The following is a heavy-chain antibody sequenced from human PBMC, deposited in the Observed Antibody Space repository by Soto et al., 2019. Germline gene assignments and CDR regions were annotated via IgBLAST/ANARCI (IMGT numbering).Heavy chain of an antibody. D-gene: IGHD3-3*01. Sequence: QVQLVQSGAEVKKPGSSVKVSCKASGGTFSSYAISWVRQAPGQGLEWMGGIIPSFGTANYAQKFQGRVTITADESTSTGYMELSSLRSEDKAVYYCERGGTIFGVVTVYYYYGMDVWGQGTTVTVSS. CDR3: ERGGTIFGVVTVYYYYGMDV. J-gene: IGHJ6*02. CDR2: IIPSFGTA. CDR1: GGTFSSYA. V-gene: IGHV1-69*01.